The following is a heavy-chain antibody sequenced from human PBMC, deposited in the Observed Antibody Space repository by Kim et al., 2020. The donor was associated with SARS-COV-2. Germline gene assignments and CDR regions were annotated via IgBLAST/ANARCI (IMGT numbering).Heavy chain of an antibody. CDR1: GYTLTELS. V-gene: IGHV1-24*01. Sequence: ASVKVSCKVSGYTLTELSMHWVRQAPGKGLEWMGGFDPEDGETIYAQKFQGRVTMTEDTSTDTAYMELSSLRSEDTAVYYCATLGRRGYYGSDEQYNWFDPWGQGTLVTVSS. CDR2: FDPEDGET. CDR3: ATLGRRGYYGSDEQYNWFDP. D-gene: IGHD3-10*01. J-gene: IGHJ5*02.